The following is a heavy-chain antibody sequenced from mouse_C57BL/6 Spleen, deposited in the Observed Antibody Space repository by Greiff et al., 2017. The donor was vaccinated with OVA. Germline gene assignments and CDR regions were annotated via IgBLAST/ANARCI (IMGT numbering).Heavy chain of an antibody. J-gene: IGHJ2*01. Sequence: QVQLQQPGAELVMPGASVKLSCKASGYTFTSYWMHWVKQRPGHGLEWIGEIDPSDSYTNYNQKFKGKSTLTADKSSSTAYMQLSSLTSEDAAVYYCARGGDYWGQGTTLTVSS. CDR1: GYTFTSYW. CDR3: ARGGDY. CDR2: IDPSDSYT. V-gene: IGHV1-69*01.